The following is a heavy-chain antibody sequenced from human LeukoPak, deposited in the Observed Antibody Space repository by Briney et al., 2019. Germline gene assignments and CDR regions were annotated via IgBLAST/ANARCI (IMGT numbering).Heavy chain of an antibody. J-gene: IGHJ4*02. Sequence: GGSLRLTCAASGFTFNYFWMHWVRQVPGKGPVWVSGINNDGTATYYADSVKGRFTISRDNAKNTVYLQMNGLRAEDTSVYFCATVSEYWGQGTLVTVSS. V-gene: IGHV3-74*01. CDR2: INNDGTAT. CDR1: GFTFNYFW. CDR3: ATVSEY.